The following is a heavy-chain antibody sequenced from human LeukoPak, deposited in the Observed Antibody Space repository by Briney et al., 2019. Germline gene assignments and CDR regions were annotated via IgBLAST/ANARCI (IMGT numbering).Heavy chain of an antibody. CDR2: IIPILGIA. Sequence: SVKVSCKASGGTFSSYAISWVRQATGQGLEWMGRIIPILGIANYAQKFQGRVTITADKSTSTAYMELSSLRSEDTAVYYCARRAAMANDAFDIWGQGTMVTVSS. V-gene: IGHV1-69*04. CDR1: GGTFSSYA. CDR3: ARRAAMANDAFDI. J-gene: IGHJ3*02. D-gene: IGHD5-18*01.